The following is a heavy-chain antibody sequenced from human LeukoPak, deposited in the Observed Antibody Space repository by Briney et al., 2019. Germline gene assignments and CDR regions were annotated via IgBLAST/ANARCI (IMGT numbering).Heavy chain of an antibody. D-gene: IGHD3-10*01. CDR2: IWYDGSNK. CDR1: GFTFSSYG. Sequence: PGGSLRLSCAASGFTFSSYGMHWVRQAPGKGLEWVAVIWYDGSNKYYADSVKGRFTISGDNSKNTLYLQMNSLRAEDTAVYYCAKDRGAARRTNYFDYWGQGTLVTVSS. J-gene: IGHJ4*02. V-gene: IGHV3-33*06. CDR3: AKDRGAARRTNYFDY.